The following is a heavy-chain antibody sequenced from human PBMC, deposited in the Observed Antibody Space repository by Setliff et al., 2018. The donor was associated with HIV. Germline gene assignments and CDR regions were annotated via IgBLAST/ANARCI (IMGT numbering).Heavy chain of an antibody. V-gene: IGHV4-59*01. CDR2: IFYSGRT. D-gene: IGHD1-26*01. J-gene: IGHJ1*01. CDR3: AGSKGATRPSAEYFQN. Sequence: SETLSLTCTVSGGSIRSFYWSWIRQPPGKGLEWIGDIFYSGRTNYNPSPKSRVTISLDTSKIQFALKLSSVTTADTAIYYCAGSKGATRPSAEYFQNWGQGTLVTVSS. CDR1: GGSIRSFY.